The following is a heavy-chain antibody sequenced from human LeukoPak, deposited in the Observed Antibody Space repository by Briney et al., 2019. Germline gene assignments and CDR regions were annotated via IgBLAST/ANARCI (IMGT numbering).Heavy chain of an antibody. Sequence: MGSINPNLGATDYAQKFRGRVTMTGDKSNRTAYMELSRLRSDDTAVYYCARGYNWNYFDYWGQGTLVTVSS. V-gene: IGHV1-2*02. D-gene: IGHD1-20*01. J-gene: IGHJ4*02. CDR2: INPNLGAT. CDR3: ARGYNWNYFDY.